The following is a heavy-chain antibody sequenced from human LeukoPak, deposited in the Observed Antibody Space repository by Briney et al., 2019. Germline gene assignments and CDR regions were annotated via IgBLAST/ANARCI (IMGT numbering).Heavy chain of an antibody. V-gene: IGHV3-23*01. Sequence: GGSLRLSCAASGFTLSAYAISWVRPAPGKGLEWVSAISGSGGITYYADSLKGRFIISRGNTKNTLYLQMYSLRAGDTAVYYWAKHDPRRVVITNWFDPWGQGTLVTVSS. CDR2: ISGSGGIT. CDR1: GFTLSAYA. J-gene: IGHJ5*02. D-gene: IGHD3-22*01. CDR3: AKHDPRRVVITNWFDP.